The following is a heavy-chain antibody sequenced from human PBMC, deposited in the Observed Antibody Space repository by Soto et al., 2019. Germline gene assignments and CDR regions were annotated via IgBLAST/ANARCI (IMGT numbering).Heavy chain of an antibody. J-gene: IGHJ4*02. CDR3: TRDSGGRDAY. Sequence: GGSLRLSCAASGFTFSSYWMHWVRQVPGKGLVWVSRINTDGSITSHADSVKGRFTISRDNAKNTLYLQMNSMRADDTAVYYCTRDSGGRDAYWGQGALVTVSS. D-gene: IGHD2-15*01. V-gene: IGHV3-74*01. CDR1: GFTFSSYW. CDR2: INTDGSIT.